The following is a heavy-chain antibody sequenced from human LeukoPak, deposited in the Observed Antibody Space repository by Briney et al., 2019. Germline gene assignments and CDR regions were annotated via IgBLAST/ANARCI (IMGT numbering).Heavy chain of an antibody. CDR1: GFTFSYYW. Sequence: GGSLRLSCAASGFTFSYYWMHWVRQAPGKGLVWVSRINSDGSSTSYADSVKGRFTISRDNAKNTLYLQMNSLRAEDTAVYYCARHPYYYDSSGYYVDDAFDIWGQGTMVTVSS. CDR2: INSDGSST. J-gene: IGHJ3*02. D-gene: IGHD3-22*01. CDR3: ARHPYYYDSSGYYVDDAFDI. V-gene: IGHV3-74*01.